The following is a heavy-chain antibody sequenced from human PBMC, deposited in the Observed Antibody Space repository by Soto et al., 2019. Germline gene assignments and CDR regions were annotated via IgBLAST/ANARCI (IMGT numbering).Heavy chain of an antibody. CDR1: GFTFSTSW. J-gene: IGHJ4*02. D-gene: IGHD3-10*01. V-gene: IGHV3-74*01. Sequence: EVQLVESGGGLVQPGGSLRLSCAASGFTFSTSWMHWVRQAAGKGLVWVSRIKSDASTTNYADSVKGRFTISRDNAKNTLYLPMDSLTVEDTAVYYSARGHTGWFGYDYWGQGTLVTVSS. CDR2: IKSDASTT. CDR3: ARGHTGWFGYDY.